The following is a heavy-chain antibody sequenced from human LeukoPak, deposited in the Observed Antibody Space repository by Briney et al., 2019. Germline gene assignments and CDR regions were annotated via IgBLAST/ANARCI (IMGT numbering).Heavy chain of an antibody. CDR3: AGAGRFGELLPIQYYYYGMDV. CDR1: GGSISSSSYY. Sequence: ASETLSLTCTVSGGSISSSSYYWGWIRQPPGKGLEWIGSIYYSGSTYYNPSLKSRVTISVDTSKNQFSLKLSSVTAADTAVYYCAGAGRFGELLPIQYYYYGMDVWGQGTTVTVSS. V-gene: IGHV4-39*07. J-gene: IGHJ6*02. D-gene: IGHD3-10*01. CDR2: IYYSGST.